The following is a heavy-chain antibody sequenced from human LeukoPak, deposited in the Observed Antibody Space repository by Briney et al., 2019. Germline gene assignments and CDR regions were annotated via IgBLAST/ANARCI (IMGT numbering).Heavy chain of an antibody. D-gene: IGHD2-2*01. V-gene: IGHV4-39*01. CDR1: GGSISSGGYY. J-gene: IGHJ3*02. CDR3: ARQNIVVVPGAFDI. CDR2: IYYSGST. Sequence: SETLSLTCTVSGGSISSGGYYWSWIRQHPGKGLEWIGYIYYSGSTYYNPSLKSRVTISVDTSKNQFSLKLSSVAAADTAVYYCARQNIVVVPGAFDIWGQGTMVTVSS.